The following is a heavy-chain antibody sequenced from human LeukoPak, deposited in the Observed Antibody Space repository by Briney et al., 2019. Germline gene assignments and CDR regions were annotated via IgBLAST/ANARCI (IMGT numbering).Heavy chain of an antibody. J-gene: IGHJ2*01. V-gene: IGHV1-24*01. CDR2: FDPEDGKR. D-gene: IGHD2-15*01. CDR1: GHTLGELS. Sequence: ASVTVSCKLSGHTLGELSIHWVRQAPARGLEWMGSFDPEDGKRMYAREFQGRLSMTEDTSTDTAYMELSSLRSEDTAVYYCGRSPGYSHWYFDLWGRGTLVTVS. CDR3: GRSPGYSHWYFDL.